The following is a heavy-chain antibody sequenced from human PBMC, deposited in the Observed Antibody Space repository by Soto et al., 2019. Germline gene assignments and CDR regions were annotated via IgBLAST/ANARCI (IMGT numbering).Heavy chain of an antibody. Sequence: GGSLRLSCVSSVFTFSIYGMPWVRQAPGKGLEWVAVISYDGSNKYYADSVKGRFTISRDNSKNTLYLQMNSLRAEDTAVYYCAKGPGDYDHNDAFDIWGQGTMVTVSS. J-gene: IGHJ3*02. V-gene: IGHV3-30-3*01. CDR1: VFTFSIYG. CDR2: ISYDGSNK. CDR3: AKGPGDYDHNDAFDI. D-gene: IGHD4-17*01.